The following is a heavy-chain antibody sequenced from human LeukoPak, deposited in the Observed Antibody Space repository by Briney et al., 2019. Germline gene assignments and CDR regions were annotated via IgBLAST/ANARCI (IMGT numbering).Heavy chain of an antibody. D-gene: IGHD3-3*01. CDR3: ARDERLLSFLK. Sequence: GGSLRLSCAASGFTFSNYAMHWVRQAPGKGLEWVAFIRYDGGNKYYADSVKGRFTISRDNSKNTLYLQMNSLRAEDTAIYYCARDERLLSFLKWGQGTLVTVSS. CDR2: IRYDGGNK. CDR1: GFTFSNYA. J-gene: IGHJ4*02. V-gene: IGHV3-30*02.